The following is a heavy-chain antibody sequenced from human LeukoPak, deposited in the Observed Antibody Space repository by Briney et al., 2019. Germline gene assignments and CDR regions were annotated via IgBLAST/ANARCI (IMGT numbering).Heavy chain of an antibody. V-gene: IGHV3-23*01. CDR1: GFTFSSYA. CDR2: ISGSGGST. J-gene: IGHJ4*02. D-gene: IGHD6-13*01. Sequence: HAGGSLRLSCAASGFTFSSYAMSWVRQAPGKGLEWVSAISGSGGSTYYADSVKGRFTISRDNSKNTLYLQMNSLRAEDTAVYYCAKDRSLYSSSWYSVRERDYWGQGTLVTVSS. CDR3: AKDRSLYSSSWYSVRERDY.